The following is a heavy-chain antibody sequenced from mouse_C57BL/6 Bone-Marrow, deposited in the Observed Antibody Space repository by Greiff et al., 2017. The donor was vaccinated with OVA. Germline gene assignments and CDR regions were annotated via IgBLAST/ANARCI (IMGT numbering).Heavy chain of an antibody. J-gene: IGHJ3*01. CDR2: IDPSDSCT. Sequence: QVQLQQPGAELVKPGASVKLSCKASGYTFTSYWMQWVKQRPGQGLEWIGEIDPSDSCTNYNQKFKGKATLTVDTSSSTAYMQLSSLTSEDSAVYYCAREDGDWFAYWGQGTLVTVSA. CDR3: AREDGDWFAY. V-gene: IGHV1-50*01. CDR1: GYTFTSYW.